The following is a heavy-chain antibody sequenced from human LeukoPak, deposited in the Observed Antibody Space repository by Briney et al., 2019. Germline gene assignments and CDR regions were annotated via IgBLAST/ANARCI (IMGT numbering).Heavy chain of an antibody. CDR1: GDSVSSNSVA. CDR2: TYYRSKWYN. CDR3: ARVRYALFDY. Sequence: SQTLSLICAISGDSVSSNSVAWNWIRQPPSRGLEWLGRTYYRSKWYNDSAVSVKSRITVNPDTSKNQFSLQLNSVTPEDTAVYYCARVRYALFDYWGQGTLVTVSS. V-gene: IGHV6-1*01. D-gene: IGHD3-16*01. J-gene: IGHJ4*02.